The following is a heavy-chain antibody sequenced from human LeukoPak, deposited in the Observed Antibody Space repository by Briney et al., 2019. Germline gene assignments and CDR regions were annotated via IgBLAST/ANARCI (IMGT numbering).Heavy chain of an antibody. CDR2: INPNSGGT. CDR1: GYIFTGYY. D-gene: IGHD5-12*01. CDR3: ARSGYRGYDSGGY. J-gene: IGHJ4*02. V-gene: IGHV1-2*02. Sequence: ASVKVSCKASGYIFTGYYMHWVRQAPGQGLEWMGWINPNSGGTNYAQKFQGRVTMTRDTSISTAYMELSRLRSDDTAVCYCARSGYRGYDSGGYWGQGTLVTVSS.